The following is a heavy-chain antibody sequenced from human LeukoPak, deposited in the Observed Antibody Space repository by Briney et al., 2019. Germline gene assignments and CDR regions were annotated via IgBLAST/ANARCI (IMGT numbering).Heavy chain of an antibody. D-gene: IGHD5-18*01. V-gene: IGHV3-23*01. J-gene: IGHJ4*02. Sequence: GGSLRLSCATSGFPFETNAMSWVRQAPGKGLEWVATIGNTETFYADSVTGRFTISRDNSKNTVNLQMNRQRVEDTAIYYCAKDWIQFNRVFDCFDSWGPGTLVTVSS. CDR2: IGNTET. CDR3: AKDWIQFNRVFDCFDS. CDR1: GFPFETNA.